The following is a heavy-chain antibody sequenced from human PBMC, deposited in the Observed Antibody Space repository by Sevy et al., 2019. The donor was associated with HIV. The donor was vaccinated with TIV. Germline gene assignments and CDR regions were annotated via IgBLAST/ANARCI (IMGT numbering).Heavy chain of an antibody. CDR3: ARDPDWGALDR. CDR1: GFIFDDFA. Sequence: GGSLRLSCEASGFIFDDFAMHWVRQAPGKGLEWVSGITWSKNTIDYAASVKGRFTISRDNAKNSLYLQMDSLRAEDTAIYYCARDPDWGALDRWGQGTLVTVSS. D-gene: IGHD7-27*01. J-gene: IGHJ5*02. V-gene: IGHV3-9*01. CDR2: ITWSKNTI.